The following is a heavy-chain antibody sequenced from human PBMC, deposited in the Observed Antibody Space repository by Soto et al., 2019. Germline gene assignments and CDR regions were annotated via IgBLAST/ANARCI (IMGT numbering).Heavy chain of an antibody. CDR1: GFTFSTYG. CDR2: ISNHGINK. J-gene: IGHJ6*01. CDR3: ARVIRADSTSSNFYYYTGLDV. D-gene: IGHD6-6*01. Sequence: QVQLVESGGGVVQPGRSLRLSCAASGFTFSTYGMHWVRQAPGKGLEWLAVISNHGINKYYADSVKGRFTISRDNSKDTVFLQMNSLRGEDTAIYYCARVIRADSTSSNFYYYTGLDVWGQGTTVTVSS. V-gene: IGHV3-30*03.